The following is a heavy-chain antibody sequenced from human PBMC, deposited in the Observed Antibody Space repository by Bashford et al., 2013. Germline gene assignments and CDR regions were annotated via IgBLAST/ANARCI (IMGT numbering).Heavy chain of an antibody. CDR1: GYSFSSHG. V-gene: IGHV1-18*04. CDR3: ARDINYAYSSASSLQGFDI. CDR2: ISGDRDHT. J-gene: IGHJ3*02. Sequence: VASVKVSCTGSGYSFSSHGLSWVRQAPGQGLEWMGWISGDRDHTNLAQKFQGRITVTRDTSTSTVYMELTSLRSDDTAVYYCARDINYAYSSASSLQGFDIWGQGTMVTVSS. D-gene: IGHD3-22*01.